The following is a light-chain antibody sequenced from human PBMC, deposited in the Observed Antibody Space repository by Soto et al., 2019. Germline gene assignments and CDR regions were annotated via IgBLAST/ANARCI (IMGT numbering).Light chain of an antibody. CDR1: QSIGSW. V-gene: IGKV1-5*03. CDR3: QQYNGYSRT. Sequence: DIQMTQSPSTLSASVGDRVTITCRASQSIGSWLAWYQQKPGKAPKLLIYKASTLESGVPSNFSGSGSGTEFTLTIRGLQPDEFATYYCQQYNGYSRTFGQGTKVDIK. J-gene: IGKJ1*01. CDR2: KAS.